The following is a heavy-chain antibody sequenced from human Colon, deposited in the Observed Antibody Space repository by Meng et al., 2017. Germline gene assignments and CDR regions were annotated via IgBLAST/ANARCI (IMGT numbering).Heavy chain of an antibody. V-gene: IGHV4-30-4*01. CDR1: GGATSSGDYY. J-gene: IGHJ4*02. CDR2: IYYSGST. CDR3: ARGPTTYFDY. D-gene: IGHD4-17*01. Sequence: QGERQEAGQGLVKPSQTLSLPCSVSGGATSSGDYYWSWIRQPPGKGLERIGYIYYSGSTYYNPSLKSRVTISVDTSKNQFSLKLSSVTAADTAVYYCARGPTTYFDYWGQGTLVTVSS.